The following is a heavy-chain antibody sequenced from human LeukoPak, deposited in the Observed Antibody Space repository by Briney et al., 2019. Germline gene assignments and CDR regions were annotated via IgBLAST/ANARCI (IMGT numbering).Heavy chain of an antibody. D-gene: IGHD5-12*01. J-gene: IGHJ4*02. Sequence: GRSLRLSCAASGFTFCSYGIHWVRQAPSKGLEWVTVISYDGSNKYYADSVKGRFTISRDNSKNTLYLQMNSLRAEDTAVYYCAKGAGGGYDDYFDYWGQGTLVTVPS. CDR1: GFTFCSYG. V-gene: IGHV3-30*18. CDR2: ISYDGSNK. CDR3: AKGAGGGYDDYFDY.